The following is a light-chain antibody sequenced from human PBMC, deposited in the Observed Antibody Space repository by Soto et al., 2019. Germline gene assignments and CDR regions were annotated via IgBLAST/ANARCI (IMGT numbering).Light chain of an antibody. V-gene: IGLV2-11*01. CDR3: SSYAGNSNVV. CDR2: DVT. CDR1: SSDVGRYTS. J-gene: IGLJ2*01. Sequence: QSVLTQPRSVSGSPGQSVTISCTGTSSDVGRYTSVSWYQQHPGEAPKLMLYDVTWRPSGVPDRFSGSKSGITASLTISGLQAEDEDDYYCSSYAGNSNVVFGGGPKLTVL.